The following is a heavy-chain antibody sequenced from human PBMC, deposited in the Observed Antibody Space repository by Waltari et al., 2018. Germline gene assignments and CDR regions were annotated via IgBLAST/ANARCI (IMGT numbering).Heavy chain of an antibody. CDR2: IYTSGSS. J-gene: IGHJ6*03. V-gene: IGHV4-4*09. Sequence: QVQLQESGPGLVTPSETLSLTCTVSGGSISDSYLTWIRQPRGKGLEWIGYIYTSGSSSHNHSLKNRVTIVLDTSQNHFSLHSNSVTAADTAVYYCAREGNLLGQSSYYYHMDVWVKGTTVTFSS. D-gene: IGHD1-7*01. CDR3: AREGNLLGQSSYYYHMDV. CDR1: GGSISDSY.